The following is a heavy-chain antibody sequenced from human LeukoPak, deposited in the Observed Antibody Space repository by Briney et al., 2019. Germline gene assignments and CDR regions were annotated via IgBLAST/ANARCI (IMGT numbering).Heavy chain of an antibody. Sequence: GGSLRLSCAASGFTFSSYGMHWVRQAPGKGLEWVAVISYDGSNKYYADSVKGRFTISRDNSKNTLYLQMNSLRAEDTAVYYCAKDRDYGGGLDAFDIWGQGTMVTVSS. CDR3: AKDRDYGGGLDAFDI. V-gene: IGHV3-30*18. CDR1: GFTFSSYG. J-gene: IGHJ3*02. CDR2: ISYDGSNK. D-gene: IGHD4-23*01.